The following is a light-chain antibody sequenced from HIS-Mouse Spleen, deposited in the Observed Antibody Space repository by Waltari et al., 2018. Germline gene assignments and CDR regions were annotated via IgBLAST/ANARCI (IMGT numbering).Light chain of an antibody. CDR2: SNN. CDR1: SSHIGSNT. J-gene: IGLJ3*02. Sequence: QSVLTQPPSASGTPGQRVTISCSGSSSHIGSNTGNWYQQLPGTAPKLLIYSNNRRHSGVPDRFSGSKSGTSASLAISGLQSEDEADYYCAAWDDSLNGWVFGGGTKLTVL. CDR3: AAWDDSLNGWV. V-gene: IGLV1-44*01.